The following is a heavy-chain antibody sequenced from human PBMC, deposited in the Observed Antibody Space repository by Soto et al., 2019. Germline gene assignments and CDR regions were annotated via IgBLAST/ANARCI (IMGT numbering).Heavy chain of an antibody. Sequence: GPTLVNPTQTLTLTCTFSGFSLSTHGMRVTWIRQPPGKALEWLARIDWDDDKFYSTSLRTRLTVSKDTSKNQVVLTMTHMDPVDTATYYCARMQLSPTGGLDYSGQGAQVSVS. D-gene: IGHD1-1*01. CDR2: IDWDDDK. CDR1: GFSLSTHGMR. V-gene: IGHV2-70*04. J-gene: IGHJ4*02. CDR3: ARMQLSPTGGLDY.